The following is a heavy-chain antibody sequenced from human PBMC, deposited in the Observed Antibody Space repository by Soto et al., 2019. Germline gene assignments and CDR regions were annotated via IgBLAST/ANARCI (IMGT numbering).Heavy chain of an antibody. CDR1: GDSISSSY. J-gene: IGHJ6*03. CDR3: ARGVLEWLLRDSYYYYMDV. CDR2: IDDTGST. Sequence: QVQLQESGPGLVKPSETLSLTCTVSGDSISSSYWNWIRQAPGKGLEWIGYIDDTGSTNYNPSLKSRVTLSVDASNNPYSLKLSSVTAADTAVYYCARGVLEWLLRDSYYYYMDVWGKGTTVTVSS. V-gene: IGHV4-59*01. D-gene: IGHD3-3*01.